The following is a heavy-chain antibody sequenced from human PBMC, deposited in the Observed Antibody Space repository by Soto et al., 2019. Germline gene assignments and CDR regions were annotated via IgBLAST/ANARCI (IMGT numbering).Heavy chain of an antibody. D-gene: IGHD2-15*01. CDR3: AKDNIGVPSWFDH. Sequence: GASVKVSCKASGYTFTGYYMHWVRQAPGQGLEWMGWINPNSGGTDYAQKFQGRVTMTRDTSISTAYMELSRLRSDDAAVYYCAKDNIGVPSWFDHWGQGTLVTVSS. CDR2: INPNSGGT. V-gene: IGHV1-2*02. J-gene: IGHJ5*02. CDR1: GYTFTGYY.